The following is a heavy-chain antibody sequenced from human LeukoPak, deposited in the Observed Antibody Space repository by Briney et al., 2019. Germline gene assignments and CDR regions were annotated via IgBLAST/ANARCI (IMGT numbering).Heavy chain of an antibody. D-gene: IGHD2-2*01. J-gene: IGHJ4*02. V-gene: IGHV4-38-2*02. CDR2: IYHSGST. CDR1: GYSISSGYY. CDR3: ARASRYCSSTSCCADY. Sequence: SETLSLTCTVSGYSISSGYYWGWIRQPPGKGLEWIGSIYHSGSTYYNPSLKSRVTISVDTSKNQFSLRLSSVTAADTAVYYCARASRYCSSTSCCADYWGQGTLVTVSS.